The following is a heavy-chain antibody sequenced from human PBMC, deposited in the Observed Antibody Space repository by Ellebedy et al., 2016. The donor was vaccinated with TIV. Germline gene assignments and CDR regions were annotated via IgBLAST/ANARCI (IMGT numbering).Heavy chain of an antibody. D-gene: IGHD1-1*01. CDR2: ISYDGSNK. J-gene: IGHJ4*02. CDR3: AREGKNGGIDY. V-gene: IGHV3-30*03. CDR1: GFTFSSYG. Sequence: GGSLRLXXAASGFTFSSYGMHWVRQAPGKGLEWVAVISYDGSNKYYADSVKGRFTISRDNSKNTLYLQMNSLRAEDTAVYYCAREGKNGGIDYWGQGTLVTVSS.